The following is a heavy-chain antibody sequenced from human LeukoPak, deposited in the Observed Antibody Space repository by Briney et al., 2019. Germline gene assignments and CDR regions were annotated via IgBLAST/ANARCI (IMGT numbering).Heavy chain of an antibody. CDR3: ARNQKGASDAFDI. J-gene: IGHJ3*02. V-gene: IGHV3-7*01. CDR2: VKQDGSEK. Sequence: GGSLRLSCAASGFTFNNYWMSWVRQTPGKGLEWVANVKQDGSEKRYVDSVKGRFSISRDNGNNSLYLRMNSLRVEDTAVYYCARNQKGASDAFDIWGLGTLVTVSS. CDR1: GFTFNNYW.